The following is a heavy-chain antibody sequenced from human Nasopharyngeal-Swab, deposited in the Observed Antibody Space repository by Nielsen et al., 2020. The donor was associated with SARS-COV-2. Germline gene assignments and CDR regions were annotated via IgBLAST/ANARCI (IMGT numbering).Heavy chain of an antibody. J-gene: IGHJ4*02. CDR1: GGSVSSGSYY. V-gene: IGHV4-39*07. CDR2: INHSGST. D-gene: IGHD3-10*01. CDR3: ARGGWYYGSGSSY. Sequence: GSLRLSCTVSGGSVSSGSYYWSWIRQPPGKGLEWIGEINHSGSTNYNPSLKSRVTISVDTSKNQFSLKLSSVTAADTAVYYCARGGWYYGSGSSYWGQGTLVTVSS.